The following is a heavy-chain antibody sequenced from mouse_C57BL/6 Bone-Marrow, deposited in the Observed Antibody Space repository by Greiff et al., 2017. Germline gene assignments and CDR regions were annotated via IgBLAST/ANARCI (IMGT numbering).Heavy chain of an antibody. Sequence: QVQLQQPGAELVKPGASVKLSCKASGYTFTSYWMHWVKQRPGQGLEWIGMIHPNSGSTNYNEKFKSKATLPVDKSSSTAYMQLSSLTSEDSAVYHCARERSGAWFAYWSQGTMVTVSA. CDR2: IHPNSGST. CDR3: ARERSGAWFAY. V-gene: IGHV1-64*01. J-gene: IGHJ3*01. CDR1: GYTFTSYW. D-gene: IGHD4-1*01.